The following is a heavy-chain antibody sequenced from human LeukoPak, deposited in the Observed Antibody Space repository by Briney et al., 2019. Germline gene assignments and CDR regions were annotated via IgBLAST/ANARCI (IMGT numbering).Heavy chain of an antibody. Sequence: ASVKVSCKASGGTFSSYAISWVRQAPGQGLEWMGGIIPIFGTANYAQKFQGRVTITADESTSTAYMELSSLRSEDTAVYYCARDQGLPYYDILTALYYYYYGMDVWGQGTTVTVSS. J-gene: IGHJ6*02. V-gene: IGHV1-69*13. D-gene: IGHD3-9*01. CDR2: IIPIFGTA. CDR1: GGTFSSYA. CDR3: ARDQGLPYYDILTALYYYYYGMDV.